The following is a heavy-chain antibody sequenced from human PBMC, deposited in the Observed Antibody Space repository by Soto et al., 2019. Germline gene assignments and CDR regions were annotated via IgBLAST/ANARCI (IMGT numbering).Heavy chain of an antibody. D-gene: IGHD3-10*01. J-gene: IGHJ4*02. Sequence: SETLSLTCAVYGGSFSGYYWSWIRQPPGKGLEWIGEINHSGSTYYNPSLKSRVTISVDTSKNQFSLKLSSVTAADTAVYYCSSGSLWFGELLKGFDYWGQGTLVTVSS. CDR1: GGSFSGYY. V-gene: IGHV4-34*09. CDR3: SSGSLWFGELLKGFDY. CDR2: INHSGST.